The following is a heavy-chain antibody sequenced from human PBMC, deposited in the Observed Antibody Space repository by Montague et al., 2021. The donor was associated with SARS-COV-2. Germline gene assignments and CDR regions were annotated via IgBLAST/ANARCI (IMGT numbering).Heavy chain of an antibody. D-gene: IGHD2-15*01. CDR3: ARERGPGVYCSGATCTNYYYDYGLNV. J-gene: IGHJ6*02. CDR2: LSNDANNA. CDR1: GITFSTYD. Sequence: SLRLSCAASGITFSTYDMNWVRQAPGKGLEWVAVLSNDANNAYYADSVKGRFTISRDTPKNTLYLQMNSLRAEDTAVYYCARERGPGVYCSGATCTNYYYDYGLNVWGQGTTGTVSS. V-gene: IGHV3-30-3*01.